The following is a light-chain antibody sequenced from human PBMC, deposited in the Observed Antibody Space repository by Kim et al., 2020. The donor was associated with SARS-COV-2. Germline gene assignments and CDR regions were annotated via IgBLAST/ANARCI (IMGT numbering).Light chain of an antibody. Sequence: SASVGDRVTITCRASQGLSNYLACFQQKPGTVPKRLIYAASTLQSGVPSRFSGSGSGTEFTLTISSLQPEDSATYYCLQHDRYPYTFGQGTKLEI. CDR2: AAS. CDR1: QGLSNY. CDR3: LQHDRYPYT. V-gene: IGKV1-17*03. J-gene: IGKJ2*01.